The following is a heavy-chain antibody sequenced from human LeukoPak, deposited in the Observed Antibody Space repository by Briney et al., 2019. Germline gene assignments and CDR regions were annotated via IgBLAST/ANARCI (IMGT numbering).Heavy chain of an antibody. V-gene: IGHV1-69*10. J-gene: IGHJ3*01. CDR1: GGTFSSYA. CDR2: VIPMFDVT. Sequence: TSVKVSCKASGGTFSSYALSWMRQAPGQGLEWMGRVIPMFDVTDYAQKFQGRVTITADTSTGTAYMELSSLTSDDTAMYYCARDPALEGTEDYRDFGGVESVDAFDVWGQGTMVTVFS. CDR3: ARDPALEGTEDYRDFGGVESVDAFDV. D-gene: IGHD4-23*01.